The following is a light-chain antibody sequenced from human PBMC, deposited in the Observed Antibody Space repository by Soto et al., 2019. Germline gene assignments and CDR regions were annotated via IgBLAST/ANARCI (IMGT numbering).Light chain of an antibody. J-gene: IGLJ2*01. CDR2: DNN. CDR1: SSNIGNNY. V-gene: IGLV1-51*01. CDR3: AAWDDSLTGPAV. Sequence: QSVLTQSPSVSAAPGQKVTISCSGSSSNIGNNYVSWYQQLPGTAPKLLIYDNNKRPSGIPDRFSGSKSGTSGTLDITGLQTGDEADYYCAAWDDSLTGPAVFGGGTKVTVL.